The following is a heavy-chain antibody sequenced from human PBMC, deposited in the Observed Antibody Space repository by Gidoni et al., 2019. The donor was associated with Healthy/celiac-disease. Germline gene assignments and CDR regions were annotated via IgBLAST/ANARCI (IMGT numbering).Heavy chain of an antibody. Sequence: QVQLVQSGAEVKKPGSSVKVSCKASGGTFSSYTISWVRQAPGQGLEWMGRIIPILGIANYAQKFQGRVTITADKSTSTAYMELSSLRSEDTAVYYCARADVVPAAPYYYGMDVWGQGTTVTVSS. CDR2: IIPILGIA. J-gene: IGHJ6*02. V-gene: IGHV1-69*02. CDR3: ARADVVPAAPYYYGMDV. D-gene: IGHD2-2*01. CDR1: GGTFSSYT.